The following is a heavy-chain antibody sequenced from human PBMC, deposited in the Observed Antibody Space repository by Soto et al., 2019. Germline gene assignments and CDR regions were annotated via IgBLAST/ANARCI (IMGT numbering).Heavy chain of an antibody. CDR1: GGSVTSDEDY. V-gene: IGHV4-30-4*01. Sequence: SETLSLTCTVSGGSVTSDEDYWSWLRQSPGKGLEWIGYIANSGSTAYTPSLKTRLSMSVDRSKNQFTLRLTSVTAADTAVYFCGRDLTSNANCIDPWGQGTLVTVSS. J-gene: IGHJ5*02. CDR3: GRDLTSNANCIDP. CDR2: IANSGST. D-gene: IGHD2-2*01.